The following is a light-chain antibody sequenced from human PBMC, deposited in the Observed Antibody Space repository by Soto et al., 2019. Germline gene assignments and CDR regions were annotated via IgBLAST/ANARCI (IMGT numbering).Light chain of an antibody. J-gene: IGLJ2*01. V-gene: IGLV2-14*01. CDR1: SSDVGGYNY. CDR3: SSYTSSSIVV. Sequence: QSVLTQPASVYGSPGQSITISCTGTSSDVGGYNYVSWYQQHPGKAPKLMIYDVSNRPSGVSNRFSGSKSGNTASLTISGLQAEDEADYYCSSYTSSSIVVFGGGTKLTVL. CDR2: DVS.